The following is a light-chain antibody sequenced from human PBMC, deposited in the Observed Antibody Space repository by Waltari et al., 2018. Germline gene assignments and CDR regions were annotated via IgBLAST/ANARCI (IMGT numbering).Light chain of an antibody. CDR3: QQYNNWPPWT. CDR1: QSVSRN. Sequence: EILMTQSPATLSVSPGERATLSCRASQSVSRNLAWYQQKPGQTPRLLIYGASTRATGIPARFSGSGSVTDFTLTISSVQSEDFALYYCQQYNNWPPWTFGQGTKVEIK. J-gene: IGKJ1*01. V-gene: IGKV3-15*01. CDR2: GAS.